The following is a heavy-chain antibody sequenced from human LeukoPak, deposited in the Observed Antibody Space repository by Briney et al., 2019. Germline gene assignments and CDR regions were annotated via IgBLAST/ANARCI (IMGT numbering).Heavy chain of an antibody. CDR1: GGSFSGYY. CDR2: INHSGST. J-gene: IGHJ4*02. D-gene: IGHD1-26*01. CDR3: ASRRLYSGSYF. V-gene: IGHV4-34*01. Sequence: SETLSLTCAVYGGSFSGYYWSWIRQPPGKGLEWIGEINHSGSTNYNPSLKSRVTISVDTPKNQFSLKLSSVTAADTAVYYCASRRLYSGSYFWGQGTLVTVSS.